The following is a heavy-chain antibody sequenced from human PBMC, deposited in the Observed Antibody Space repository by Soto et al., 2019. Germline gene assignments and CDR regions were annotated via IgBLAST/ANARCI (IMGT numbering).Heavy chain of an antibody. Sequence: GGSLRLSCATSGFTFGGSAMHWVRQASGKGLEWVGRIRTKANSYATAYAASVKGRFTISRDDSRDTTYLQMNSLKTEDTAVYYCTRFPRGTPVTNLDYWGQGTLVTVSS. CDR3: TRFPRGTPVTNLDY. D-gene: IGHD4-17*01. J-gene: IGHJ4*02. CDR2: IRTKANSYAT. CDR1: GFTFGGSA. V-gene: IGHV3-73*01.